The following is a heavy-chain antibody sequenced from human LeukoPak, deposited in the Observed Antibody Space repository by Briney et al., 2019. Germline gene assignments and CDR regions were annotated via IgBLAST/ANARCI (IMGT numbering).Heavy chain of an antibody. CDR2: INQDGSKK. J-gene: IGHJ4*02. D-gene: IGHD2-21*02. CDR3: AKWGPHCVGDYCPALDS. V-gene: IGHV3-7*01. CDR1: GFTFSNAW. Sequence: TGGSLRLSCAASGFTFSNAWMSWVRQAPGKGLEWVANINQDGSKKPYADSMKGRFTISRDNAKESLYLQLNSLRADDTAVYYCAKWGPHCVGDYCPALDSWGQGTLVTVSS.